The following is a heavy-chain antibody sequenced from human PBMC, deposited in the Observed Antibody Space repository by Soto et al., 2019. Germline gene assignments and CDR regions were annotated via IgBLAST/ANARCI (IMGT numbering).Heavy chain of an antibody. CDR2: ISSNGGST. V-gene: IGHV3-64*02. J-gene: IGHJ6*02. D-gene: IGHD3-22*01. Sequence: GGSLRLSCAASGFTFSSYAMHWVRQAPGKGLEYVSAISSNGGSTYYADSVKGRFTISRDNSKNTLYLQMGSLRAEDMAVFYCARGAMIVVGPYYYYYGMDVWGQGTTVTVSS. CDR1: GFTFSSYA. CDR3: ARGAMIVVGPYYYYYGMDV.